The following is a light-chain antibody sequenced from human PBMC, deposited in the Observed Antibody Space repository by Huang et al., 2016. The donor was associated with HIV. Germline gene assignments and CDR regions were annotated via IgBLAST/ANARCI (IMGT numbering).Light chain of an antibody. CDR3: QQYNNWPPNT. J-gene: IGKJ2*01. V-gene: IGKV3-15*01. CDR2: GAS. Sequence: IVMTQSPATLSVSPGEGATLSCRASQSVSTNLAWYQHKPGQAPRLLIHGASNRATGVPARLSGSGSGTEFTLSISTLQSEDFAVYYCQQYNNWPPNTFGQGTKLEI. CDR1: QSVSTN.